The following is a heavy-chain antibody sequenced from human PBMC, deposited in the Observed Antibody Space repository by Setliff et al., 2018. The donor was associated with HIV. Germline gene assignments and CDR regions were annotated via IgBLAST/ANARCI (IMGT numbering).Heavy chain of an antibody. CDR1: GDSITSRTYY. V-gene: IGHV4-39*01. D-gene: IGHD2-15*01. CDR3: ARHPYSVPPYYYYIDV. Sequence: TSETLSLTCTVSGDSITSRTYYWAWIRQPPGEALEWIGSIYSSGSTYYNPSLESRVTISVDTSTNQFYLKRSSVTATDTAVSYCARHPYSVPPYYYYIDVWGKGTTVTVSS. CDR2: IYSSGST. J-gene: IGHJ6*03.